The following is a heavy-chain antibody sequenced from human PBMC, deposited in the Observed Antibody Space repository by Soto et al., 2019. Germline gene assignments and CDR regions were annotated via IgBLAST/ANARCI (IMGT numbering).Heavy chain of an antibody. CDR2: IIPILGIA. J-gene: IGHJ4*02. V-gene: IGHV1-69*02. D-gene: IGHD6-13*01. CDR1: GGTFSRYT. Sequence: QFQLVQSGVEVKKPGSSVHVSCQAFGGTFSRYTISWLRQAPGQGLEWMGRIIPILGIANYAQKFQGSVTITADKSTSTAYMELSILSSEDTAVYYCAAHVQAAAGKDWGQGTLVTVSS. CDR3: AAHVQAAAGKD.